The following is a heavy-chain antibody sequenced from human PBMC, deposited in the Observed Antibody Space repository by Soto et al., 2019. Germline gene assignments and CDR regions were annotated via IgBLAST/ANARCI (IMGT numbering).Heavy chain of an antibody. CDR2: ISYDGSNK. CDR1: GFTFSSYG. J-gene: IGHJ4*02. V-gene: IGHV3-30*18. D-gene: IGHD3-9*01. Sequence: GGSLRLSCAASGFTFSSYGMHWVRQAPGKGLEWVAVISYDGSNKYYADSVKGRFTISRDNSKNTLYLQMNSLRAEDTAVYYCAKDPGLRYFVWLYYFDYWGQGTLVTVSS. CDR3: AKDPGLRYFVWLYYFDY.